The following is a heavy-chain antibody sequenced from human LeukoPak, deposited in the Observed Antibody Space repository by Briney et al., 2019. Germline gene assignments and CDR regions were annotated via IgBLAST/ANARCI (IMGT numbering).Heavy chain of an antibody. CDR2: ISAYTGNT. CDR1: GGTFSSYA. Sequence: GASVKVSCKASGGTFSSYAISWVRQAPGQGLEWMGWISAYTGNTNYAPKFQGRVTMTTDTSTSTAHMELRSLTSDDTAVYYCARVASTTCDCPDYFDYWGQGTLVTVSS. CDR3: ARVASTTCDCPDYFDY. V-gene: IGHV1-18*01. J-gene: IGHJ4*02. D-gene: IGHD2-2*01.